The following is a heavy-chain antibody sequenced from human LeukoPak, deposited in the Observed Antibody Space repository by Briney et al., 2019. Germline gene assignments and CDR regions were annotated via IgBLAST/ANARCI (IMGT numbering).Heavy chain of an antibody. V-gene: IGHV3-7*01. CDR3: ASGQQLGY. CDR1: GFTISNYW. J-gene: IGHJ4*02. Sequence: PARTLRLSCAASGFTISNYWLCWVRHAPGTGLELEANIKQDGSEKYYVDSVKSRFTISRDNAKNSLYLQMNSLRAEDTAVYYCASGQQLGYWGQGTLVTVSS. D-gene: IGHD6-6*01. CDR2: IKQDGSEK.